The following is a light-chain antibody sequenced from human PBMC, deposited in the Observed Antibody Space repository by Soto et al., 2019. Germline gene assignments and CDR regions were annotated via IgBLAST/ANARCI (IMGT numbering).Light chain of an antibody. CDR2: DAS. V-gene: IGKV3-20*01. CDR1: QSVTTY. Sequence: ETVLTQSPATLSLSPGERATLSCRASQSVTTYLAWYQQKPGQAPRLLIYDASTRAAGIPDRFSGSGSGTDFTLTISRLEPEDSAVYYCQQYDSSPWTFGQGTKVDIK. CDR3: QQYDSSPWT. J-gene: IGKJ1*01.